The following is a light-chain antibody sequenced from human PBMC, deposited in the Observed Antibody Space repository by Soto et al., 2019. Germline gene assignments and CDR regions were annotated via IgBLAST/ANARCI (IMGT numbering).Light chain of an antibody. V-gene: IGKV3-11*01. J-gene: IGKJ1*01. CDR1: QSVSSY. CDR3: QQRTNWPPWT. CDR2: DAS. Sequence: DIVLTQSPATLSLSPGERATLSCRASQSVSSYLAWYQQKPGQAPRLLIYDASIRATGIPARFSGSGSETDFTLTISSLEPEDFAVYYCQQRTNWPPWTFGQGTKVEIK.